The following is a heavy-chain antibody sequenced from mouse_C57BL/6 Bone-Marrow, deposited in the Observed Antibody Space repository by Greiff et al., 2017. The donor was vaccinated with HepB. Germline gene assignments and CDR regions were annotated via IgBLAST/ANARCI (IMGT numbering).Heavy chain of an antibody. CDR2: IFPGSGST. CDR1: GYTFTDYY. CDR3: AKGGGFYDGFRYYFDY. V-gene: IGHV1-75*01. Sequence: QVQLQQSGPELVKPGASVKISCKASGYTFTDYYINWVKQRPGQGLAWSGWIFPGSGSTYYNEKFKGKGTLTVDKSSSTAYMLLSSLPSADSAVYFCAKGGGFYDGFRYYFDYWGQGTTLTVSS. D-gene: IGHD2-3*01. J-gene: IGHJ2*01.